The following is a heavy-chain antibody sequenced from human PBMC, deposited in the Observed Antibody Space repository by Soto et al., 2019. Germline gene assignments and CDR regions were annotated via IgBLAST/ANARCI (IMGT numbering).Heavy chain of an antibody. CDR1: GGSISSSSYY. CDR2: IYYSGST. J-gene: IGHJ5*02. CDR3: ARGFAGGPNWFDP. Sequence: QLQLQESGPGLVKPSETLSLTCTVSGGSISSSSYYWGWIRQPPGKGLEWIGSIYYSGSTYYNPSLKSRVTISVDTSKNQFSLKLSSVTAADTAVYYCARGFAGGPNWFDPWGQGTLVTVSS. V-gene: IGHV4-39*01. D-gene: IGHD3-16*01.